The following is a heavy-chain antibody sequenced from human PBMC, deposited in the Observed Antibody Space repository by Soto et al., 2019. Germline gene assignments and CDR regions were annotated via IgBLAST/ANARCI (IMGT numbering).Heavy chain of an antibody. Sequence: SETLSLTYNVSGGAITPYYWSWIRQPPGKGLEWIGYIFSTGNTNYNPSLKSRVTISVDTSKNQFSLKLKSVTAADTAVYYCARLSWPQYYFDYWGQGTLVTVSS. V-gene: IGHV4-4*08. J-gene: IGHJ4*02. CDR2: IFSTGNT. CDR1: GGAITPYY. D-gene: IGHD6-13*01. CDR3: ARLSWPQYYFDY.